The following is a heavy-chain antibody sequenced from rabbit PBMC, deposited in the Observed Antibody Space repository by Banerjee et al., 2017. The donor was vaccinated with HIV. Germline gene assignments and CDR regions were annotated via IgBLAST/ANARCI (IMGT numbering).Heavy chain of an antibody. CDR1: GFDFSSYG. J-gene: IGHJ2*01. Sequence: QEQLVESGGGLVQPGGSLKLSCKASGFDFSSYGVSWVRQAPGKGLEWIGYIDPVFGSTYYASWVNGRFTISSHNAQNTLYLQLNSLIAADTATYFCARVWGYDDYMGAFDPWGQGTLVTVS. V-gene: IGHV1S47*01. CDR3: ARVWGYDDYMGAFDP. CDR2: IDPVFGST. D-gene: IGHD2-1*01.